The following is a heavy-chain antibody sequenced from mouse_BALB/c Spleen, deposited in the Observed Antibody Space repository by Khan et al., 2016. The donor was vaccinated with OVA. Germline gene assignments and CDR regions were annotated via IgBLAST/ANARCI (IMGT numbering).Heavy chain of an antibody. J-gene: IGHJ4*01. D-gene: IGHD3-3*01. Sequence: QIQLVQSGPELKKPGETVELSCKASGYTFTNYGMNWVKQAPGKDLKWMGWINTYTGEPTYADDFKGRFAFSLETSASTAYLQINNLKNEDSAAYFCARGGRRAMDYWGQGTSVPVSS. V-gene: IGHV9-3-1*01. CDR2: INTYTGEP. CDR3: ARGGRRAMDY. CDR1: GYTFTNYG.